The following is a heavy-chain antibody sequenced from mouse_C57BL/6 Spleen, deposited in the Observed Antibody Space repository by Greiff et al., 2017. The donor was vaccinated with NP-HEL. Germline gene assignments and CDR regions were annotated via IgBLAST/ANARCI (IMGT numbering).Heavy chain of an antibody. CDR2: ISDGGSYT. V-gene: IGHV5-4*01. CDR1: GFTFSSYA. J-gene: IGHJ3*01. CDR3: ARAFYGYTWFAY. D-gene: IGHD2-9*01. Sequence: EVHLVESGGGLVKPGGSLKLSCAASGFTFSSYAMSWVRQTPEERLEWVATISDGGSYTYYPDNVKGRFSISRDNAKNNLYLQMSHLKSEDTAMYYCARAFYGYTWFAYWGQGTLVTVSA.